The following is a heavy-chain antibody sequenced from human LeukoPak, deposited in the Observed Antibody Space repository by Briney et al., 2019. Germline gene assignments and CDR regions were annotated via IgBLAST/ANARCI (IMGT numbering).Heavy chain of an antibody. Sequence: SETLSLTCAVSGGSISSSNWWSWVRQPPGKGLEWIGEIYHSGSTNYNPSLKSRVTISVDTSKNQFSLKLSSVTAADTAVYYCARLGYDSSGYPLYWGQGTLVTVSS. CDR2: IYHSGST. J-gene: IGHJ4*02. D-gene: IGHD3-22*01. CDR3: ARLGYDSSGYPLY. V-gene: IGHV4-4*02. CDR1: GGSISSSNW.